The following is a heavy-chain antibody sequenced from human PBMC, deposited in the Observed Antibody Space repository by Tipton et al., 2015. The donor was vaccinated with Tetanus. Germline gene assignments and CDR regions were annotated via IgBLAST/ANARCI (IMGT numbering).Heavy chain of an antibody. CDR1: GGSLRSGDHY. Sequence: TLSLTCSVSGGSLRSGDHYWSWIRQPPGKGLEWLAYISSSGSTNSNYSLKSRITMSRDTSKNQFSLKLASVTAADTALYWCAREREAAVTSPWPYYYYLLDVWGQGTAVTVSS. J-gene: IGHJ6*02. D-gene: IGHD4-17*01. CDR2: ISSSGST. V-gene: IGHV4-61*08. CDR3: AREREAAVTSPWPYYYYLLDV.